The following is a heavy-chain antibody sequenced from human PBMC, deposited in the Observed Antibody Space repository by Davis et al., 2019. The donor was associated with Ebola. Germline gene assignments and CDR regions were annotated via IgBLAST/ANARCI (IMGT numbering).Heavy chain of an antibody. CDR1: GYTFTSYG. V-gene: IGHV1-69*04. CDR2: IIPILGIA. D-gene: IGHD6-6*01. CDR3: ARSSSGGYYFDY. Sequence: SVKVSCKASGYTFTSYGISWVRQAPGQGLEWMGRIIPILGIANYAQKFQGRVTMTRDTSTSTVYMELSSLRSEDTAVYYCARSSSGGYYFDYWGQGTLVTVSS. J-gene: IGHJ4*02.